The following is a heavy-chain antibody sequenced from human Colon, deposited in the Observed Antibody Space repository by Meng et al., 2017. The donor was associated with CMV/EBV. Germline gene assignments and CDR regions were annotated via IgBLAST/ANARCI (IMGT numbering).Heavy chain of an antibody. J-gene: IGHJ3*02. Sequence: GGSLRLSCAAAEFTFEDYAMHWVRQTPGKGLEWVSGITWNNRTVGYADSVKGRFTISRDHAKNSLFLQMDSLRVEDTALYFCARDRVPAATNLRSDAFDIWGQGTLVTVSS. D-gene: IGHD2-2*01. V-gene: IGHV3-9*01. CDR1: EFTFEDYA. CDR3: ARDRVPAATNLRSDAFDI. CDR2: ITWNNRTV.